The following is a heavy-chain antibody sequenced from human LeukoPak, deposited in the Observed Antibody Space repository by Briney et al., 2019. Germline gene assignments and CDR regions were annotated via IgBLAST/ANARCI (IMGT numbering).Heavy chain of an antibody. CDR2: IIPIFGTA. CDR3: ARDPPPFGIFGVVTWRWFDP. J-gene: IGHJ5*02. D-gene: IGHD3-3*01. CDR1: GGTFSSYA. V-gene: IGHV1-69*01. Sequence: SVKVSCKASGGTFSSYAISWVRQAPGQGLEWMGGIIPIFGTANYAQKFQGRVTIPADESTSTAYMELSSLRSEDTAVYYCARDPPPFGIFGVVTWRWFDPWGQGTLVTVSS.